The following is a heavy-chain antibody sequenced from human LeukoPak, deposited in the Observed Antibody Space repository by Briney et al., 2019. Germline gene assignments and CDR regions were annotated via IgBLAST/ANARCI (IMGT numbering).Heavy chain of an antibody. CDR3: ARGGLLGLDP. D-gene: IGHD3-16*01. Sequence: GGSLRLSCAASGFTFSSYWMHWVRQAPGKGLVWVSRINTDGSSTYYADSVKGRFTISRDNARNTLYLQMNSLRVDDTAVYYCARGGLLGLDPWGQATLVTVSP. J-gene: IGHJ5*02. CDR1: GFTFSSYW. CDR2: INTDGSST. V-gene: IGHV3-74*01.